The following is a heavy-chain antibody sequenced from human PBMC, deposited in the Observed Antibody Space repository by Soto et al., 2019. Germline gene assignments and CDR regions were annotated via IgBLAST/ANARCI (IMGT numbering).Heavy chain of an antibody. V-gene: IGHV3-7*04. Sequence: GGSLRLSCAAPGFTFWSYWVGWVRQAPGEGVEWVANINQDGGQKWYVDSVKGRFTISRDNAKNSLYLQMNSLRVEDAAVYYCARGDYYDNSGPFSDVFDVWGQGTLVTVSS. D-gene: IGHD3-22*01. CDR3: ARGDYYDNSGPFSDVFDV. CDR1: GFTFWSYW. CDR2: INQDGGQK. J-gene: IGHJ3*01.